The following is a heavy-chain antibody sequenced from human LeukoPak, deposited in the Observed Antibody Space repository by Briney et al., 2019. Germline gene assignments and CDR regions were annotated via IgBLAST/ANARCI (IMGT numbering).Heavy chain of an antibody. CDR2: INWNGGST. Sequence: GGSPRLSCAASGFTFDDYGMSWVRQAPGKGLEWVSGINWNGGSTGYADSVKGRFTISRDNAKNSLYLQMNSLRAEDTALYYCARGASGSYEDPFDYWGQGTLVTVSS. J-gene: IGHJ4*02. D-gene: IGHD1-26*01. CDR3: ARGASGSYEDPFDY. V-gene: IGHV3-20*04. CDR1: GFTFDDYG.